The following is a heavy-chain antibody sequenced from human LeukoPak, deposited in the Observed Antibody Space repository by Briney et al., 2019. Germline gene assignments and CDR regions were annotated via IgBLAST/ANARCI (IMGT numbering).Heavy chain of an antibody. D-gene: IGHD3-22*01. CDR1: GYTFTKSY. Sequence: ASVKVSCKASGYTFTKSYIHWVRQAPGQRLEWLGLINPGGDNTNYAQNFQGRVTMTTDTSTSTAYMELRSLRSDDTAVYYCARDYYDSSGNDYWGQGTLVTVSS. CDR3: ARDYYDSSGNDY. CDR2: INPGGDNT. J-gene: IGHJ4*02. V-gene: IGHV1-46*01.